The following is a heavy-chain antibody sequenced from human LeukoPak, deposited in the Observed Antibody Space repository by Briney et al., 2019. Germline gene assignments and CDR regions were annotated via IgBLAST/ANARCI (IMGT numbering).Heavy chain of an antibody. CDR3: ARVNTAKVIDAFDI. J-gene: IGHJ3*02. CDR1: GYSFTSYW. V-gene: IGHV5-51*01. D-gene: IGHD5-18*01. CDR2: IYPGDSDT. Sequence: PGGSLRLSCKGSGYSFTSYWIGWVRQMPGKGLEWMGIIYPGDSDTRYSPSFQGQVTISADKSISTAYLQWSSLKASDTAMYYCARVNTAKVIDAFDIWGQGTVVTVS.